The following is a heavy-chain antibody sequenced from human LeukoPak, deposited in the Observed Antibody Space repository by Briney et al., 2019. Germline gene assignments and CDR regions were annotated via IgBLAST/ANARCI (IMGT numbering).Heavy chain of an antibody. CDR1: GGSISSSSYY. J-gene: IGHJ4*02. D-gene: IGHD3-22*01. CDR3: ARGSASILYYYDSSGYYSPLVYFDY. CDR2: IYYSGST. Sequence: PSETLSLTCTVSGGSISSSSYYWGWIRQPPGKGLEWIGSIYYSGSTYYNPSLKSRVTISVDTSKNQFSLKLSSVTAADTAVYYCARGSASILYYYDSSGYYSPLVYFDYWGQGTLVTVSS. V-gene: IGHV4-39*07.